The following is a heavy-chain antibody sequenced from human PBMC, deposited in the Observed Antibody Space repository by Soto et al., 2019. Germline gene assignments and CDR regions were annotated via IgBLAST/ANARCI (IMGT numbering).Heavy chain of an antibody. D-gene: IGHD1-26*01. Sequence: QVQLVESGGGLVKPGGSLRLSCAASGFTFSDYYMSWIRQAPGKGLEWVSYISSRGSTIYYADSVKGRFTISRDNAKNSLYLQMNGLSAEDTALYYCARAKLPPRLHYYGRDVWGQGTTVTVSS. CDR2: ISSRGSTI. V-gene: IGHV3-11*01. CDR1: GFTFSDYY. J-gene: IGHJ6*02. CDR3: ARAKLPPRLHYYGRDV.